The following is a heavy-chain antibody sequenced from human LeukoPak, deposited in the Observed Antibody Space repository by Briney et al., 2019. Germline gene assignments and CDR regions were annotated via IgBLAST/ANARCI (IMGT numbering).Heavy chain of an antibody. D-gene: IGHD1-26*01. Sequence: SETLSLTCTVSGVSISTYHWSWIRQPAGKGLEWIGRIYTSGSTNYNPSLKSRVTMSVDTSKNQFSLKLSSVTAADTAVYYCARGGELRRGQPSAEYFQHWGQGTLVTVSS. J-gene: IGHJ1*01. V-gene: IGHV4-4*07. CDR1: GVSISTYH. CDR2: IYTSGST. CDR3: ARGGELRRGQPSAEYFQH.